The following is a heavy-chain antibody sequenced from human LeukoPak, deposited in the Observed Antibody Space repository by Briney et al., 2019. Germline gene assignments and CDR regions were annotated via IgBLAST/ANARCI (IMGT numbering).Heavy chain of an antibody. CDR1: GFTFIRHG. J-gene: IGHJ4*02. CDR2: IRSDEGDK. CDR3: ARDSSNERDSDGSFDS. D-gene: IGHD2-2*03. Sequence: PGGSLRLSCAASGFTFIRHGMHWLRQAPGKGLEWVAFIRSDEGDKYYIDSMKGRLTISRDTSTNTLFLQMYSLRSEDTAVYYCARDSSNERDSDGSFDSWGQGTLVTVSS. V-gene: IGHV3-30*02.